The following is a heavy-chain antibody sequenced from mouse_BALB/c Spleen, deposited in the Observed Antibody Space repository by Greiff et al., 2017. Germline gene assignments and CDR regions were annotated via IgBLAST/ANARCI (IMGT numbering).Heavy chain of an antibody. Sequence: EVKLMESGAELVKPGASVKLSCTASGFNIKDTYMHWVKQRPEQGLEWIGRIDPANGNTKYDPKFQGKATITADTSSNTAYLQLSSLTSEDTAVYYCARTGNYDYWGQGTTLTVSS. V-gene: IGHV14-3*02. CDR2: IDPANGNT. D-gene: IGHD2-1*01. CDR3: ARTGNYDY. J-gene: IGHJ2*01. CDR1: GFNIKDTY.